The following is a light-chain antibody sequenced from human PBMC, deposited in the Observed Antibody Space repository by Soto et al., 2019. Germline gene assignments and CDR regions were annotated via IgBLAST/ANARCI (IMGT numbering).Light chain of an antibody. Sequence: ETVLTQSPGTVSLSPGESATLSCRASQSIGKSYLAWFQHKPGQAPRLLIYAASTRATGIPDRFRGSGSGTEFTLTVSRLESEDFAVYYCQQYAESPLTFGGGTKVEIK. CDR2: AAS. CDR1: QSIGKSY. CDR3: QQYAESPLT. V-gene: IGKV3-20*01. J-gene: IGKJ4*01.